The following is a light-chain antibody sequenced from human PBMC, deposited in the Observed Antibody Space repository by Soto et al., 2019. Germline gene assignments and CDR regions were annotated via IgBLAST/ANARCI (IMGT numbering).Light chain of an antibody. CDR2: DAS. J-gene: IGKJ4*01. V-gene: IGKV1-27*01. Sequence: DFQMTQSPSSLSASVGDRVTITCRASQDISHDVAWYQQKPGNPLDLLIRDASTLQSGVPSRFSVSGYGTDSTFTINNLQPEDVATYFCQKYNSVPPTFGGGTKVDIK. CDR1: QDISHD. CDR3: QKYNSVPPT.